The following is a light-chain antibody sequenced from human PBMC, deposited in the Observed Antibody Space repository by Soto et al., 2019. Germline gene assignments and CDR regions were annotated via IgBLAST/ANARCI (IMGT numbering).Light chain of an antibody. Sequence: VLTKSPGVLSLSPGERAALPCRASQSVSNDFLAWYQQKPGQAPRLLIYGASTRATDVPDRFSGSGSGADFTLTISDVQPEDFALYYCHQRQSWPRTFGQGTKVDIK. CDR3: HQRQSWPRT. CDR1: QSVSNDF. V-gene: IGKV3-20*01. CDR2: GAS. J-gene: IGKJ1*01.